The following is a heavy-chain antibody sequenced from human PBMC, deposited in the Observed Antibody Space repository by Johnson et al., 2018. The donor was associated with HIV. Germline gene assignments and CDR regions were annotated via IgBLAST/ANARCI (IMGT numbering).Heavy chain of an antibody. CDR2: INWNGGSI. Sequence: VQLVESGGGVVRPGGSLRVSCAASGFTFDDYGMSWVRQAPGKGLEWVSGINWNGGSIGYADSVKGRFTISRDNAKNSLYLQMNSLRAEDTALYYCARGRHSSGYYTAAFDIWGQGTMVTVSS. CDR1: GFTFDDYG. J-gene: IGHJ3*02. CDR3: ARGRHSSGYYTAAFDI. V-gene: IGHV3-20*04. D-gene: IGHD3-22*01.